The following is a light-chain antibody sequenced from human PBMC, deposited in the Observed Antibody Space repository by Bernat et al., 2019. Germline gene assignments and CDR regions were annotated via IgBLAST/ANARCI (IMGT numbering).Light chain of an antibody. V-gene: IGLV1-40*01. Sequence: QSVLTQPPSVSGAPGQRVTISCTGSSSNIGAGYDVHWYQQLPGTAPKLLIYGNSNRPSGVPDRFSGSKSGTSASQAITGLQAEDEADYYCQSYDSSLSGSHVVFGGGTKLTVL. J-gene: IGLJ2*01. CDR3: QSYDSSLSGSHVV. CDR1: SSNIGAGYD. CDR2: GNS.